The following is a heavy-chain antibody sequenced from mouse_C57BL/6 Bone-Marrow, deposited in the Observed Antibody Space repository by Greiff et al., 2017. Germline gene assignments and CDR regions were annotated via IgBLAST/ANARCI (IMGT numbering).Heavy chain of an antibody. J-gene: IGHJ4*01. CDR2: IWSGGST. CDR1: GFSLTSYG. V-gene: IGHV2-2*01. D-gene: IGHD2-12*01. Sequence: QVQLKESGPGLVQPSQSLSITCTVSGFSLTSYGVHWVRQSPGQGLEWLGVIWSGGSTDYNAAFISRLSISKDNSKSQVFFKMNSLQADDTAIYYCARNYYSHYYAMDYWGQGTSVTVSS. CDR3: ARNYYSHYYAMDY.